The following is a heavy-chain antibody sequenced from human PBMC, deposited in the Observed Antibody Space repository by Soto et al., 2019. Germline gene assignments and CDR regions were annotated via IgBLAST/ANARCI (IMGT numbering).Heavy chain of an antibody. V-gene: IGHV1-69*12. D-gene: IGHD1-1*01. Sequence: QVQLVQSGAEVVKPGSSVKVSCKASGDTFDTFAISWVRQAPGQGLEWMGGIIPIFRTPDYGQKFQGRVTITADESKSTAYMELSSLRSEDPAVYYCARDKDREQLGGNYYYTLDVWGQGTTVTVSS. J-gene: IGHJ6*02. CDR3: ARDKDREQLGGNYYYTLDV. CDR2: IIPIFRTP. CDR1: GDTFDTFA.